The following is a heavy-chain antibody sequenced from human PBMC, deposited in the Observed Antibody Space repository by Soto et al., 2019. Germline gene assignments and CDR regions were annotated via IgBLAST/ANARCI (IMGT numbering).Heavy chain of an antibody. V-gene: IGHV4-59*01. CDR1: GGSISSYY. CDR2: IYYSGST. CDR3: ARKRYRSSSALDY. D-gene: IGHD6-6*01. J-gene: IGHJ4*02. Sequence: PSETLSLTCTVSGGSISSYYWSWIRQPPGKGLEWIGYIYYSGSTNYNPSLKSRVTISVDTSKNQFSLKLSSVTAADTAVYYCARKRYRSSSALDYWGQGTLVTVSS.